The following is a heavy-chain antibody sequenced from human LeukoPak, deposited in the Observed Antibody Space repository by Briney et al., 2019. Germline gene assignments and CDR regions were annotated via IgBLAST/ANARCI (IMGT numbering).Heavy chain of an antibody. V-gene: IGHV4-59*08. CDR2: IYYSGST. Sequence: SETLCYTRTVSGGSISSCYSSGIRQPPGKGLEWIGYIYYSGSTNYNPSLKSRITISVDTSKNQFSLELSSVTAADTAVYYCARVKKGRGREGQFPRYYYAMAVWGQGTTVTVSS. CDR1: GGSISSCY. CDR3: ARVKKGRGREGQFPRYYYAMAV. D-gene: IGHD1-14*01. J-gene: IGHJ6*02.